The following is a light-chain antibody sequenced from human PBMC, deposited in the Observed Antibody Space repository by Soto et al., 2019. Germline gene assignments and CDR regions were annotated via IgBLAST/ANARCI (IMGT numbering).Light chain of an antibody. CDR3: CSYAGSNTWV. V-gene: IGLV2-23*01. CDR1: SSDIGKYNL. CDR2: EDN. J-gene: IGLJ3*02. Sequence: QSALTQPASVSGSPGQSITISCTGRSSDIGKYNLVSWYQEHPGKAPKLIIYEDNKRPSGVSNRFSGSNSGNTASLTISGLQTEDEADYYCCSYAGSNTWVFGGGTKVTVL.